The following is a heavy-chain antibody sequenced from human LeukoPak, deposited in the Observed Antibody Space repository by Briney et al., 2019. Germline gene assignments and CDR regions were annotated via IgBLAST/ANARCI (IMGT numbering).Heavy chain of an antibody. J-gene: IGHJ4*02. CDR3: ARGFSNGEWDFDY. CDR2: MNPNSGNT. CDR1: GYTFTGYY. V-gene: IGHV1-8*02. Sequence: ASVKVSCKASGYTFTGYYMHWVRQAPGQGLEWMGWMNPNSGNTGYAQKFQGRVTMTRNTSISTAYMELSSLRSEDTAVYYCARGFSNGEWDFDYWGQGTLVTVSS. D-gene: IGHD3-10*01.